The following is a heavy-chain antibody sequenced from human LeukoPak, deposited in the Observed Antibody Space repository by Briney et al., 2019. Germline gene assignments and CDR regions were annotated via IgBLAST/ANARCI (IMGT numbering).Heavy chain of an antibody. CDR1: GFTFDDYA. Sequence: QSGGSLRLSCAASGFTFDDYAMHWVRQAPGKGLEWVSGISWNSGSIGYADSVKGRFTISRDNAKNSLYLQMNSLRSEDTAVYYCARGQYYSDTINYYSRHDAFDIWGQGTMVTVSS. J-gene: IGHJ3*02. V-gene: IGHV3-9*01. CDR2: ISWNSGSI. CDR3: ARGQYYSDTINYYSRHDAFDI. D-gene: IGHD3-22*01.